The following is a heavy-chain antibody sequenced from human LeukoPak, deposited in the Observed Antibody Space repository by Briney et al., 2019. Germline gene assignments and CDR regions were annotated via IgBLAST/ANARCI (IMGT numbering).Heavy chain of an antibody. D-gene: IGHD3-10*01. J-gene: IGHJ5*02. CDR3: AREVRGVYNWFDP. CDR2: INPNRGGT. V-gene: IGHV1-2*02. CDR1: GYTFTGYY. Sequence: GASVKVSCKASGYTFTGYYMHWVRQAPGQGLEWMGWINPNRGGTNYAQKFQGRVTMTRDTSISTAYMELSRLRSDDTAVYYCAREVRGVYNWFDPWGQGSVVTVSS.